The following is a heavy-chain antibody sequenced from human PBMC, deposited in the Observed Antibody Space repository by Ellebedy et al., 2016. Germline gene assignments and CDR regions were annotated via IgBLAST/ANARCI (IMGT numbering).Heavy chain of an antibody. V-gene: IGHV1-18*04. Sequence: ASVKVSCXASGYPFTDYGISWVRQAPGQGLEWMGWISCNSGNTNYARKFQDRVTMTTETSTSTVYMELRSLRSEDTAVYYCARPIVGALGGGDYYYDGMDVWGQGTTVTVSS. D-gene: IGHD1-26*01. CDR3: ARPIVGALGGGDYYYDGMDV. J-gene: IGHJ6*02. CDR1: GYPFTDYG. CDR2: ISCNSGNT.